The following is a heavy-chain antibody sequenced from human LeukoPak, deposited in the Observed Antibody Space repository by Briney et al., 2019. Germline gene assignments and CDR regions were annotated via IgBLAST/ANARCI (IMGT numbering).Heavy chain of an antibody. J-gene: IGHJ4*02. CDR1: GGTFSNYA. CDR3: ARDSGIGYSYGYFDY. CDR2: IIPLFGTA. D-gene: IGHD5-18*01. Sequence: GASVKVSCKASGGTFSNYAISWVRQAPGQGLEWMGGIIPLFGTANYAQRFQGRVTITTDESTSTAYMELSSLRSEDTAVYYCARDSGIGYSYGYFDYWGQGTLVTVSS. V-gene: IGHV1-69*05.